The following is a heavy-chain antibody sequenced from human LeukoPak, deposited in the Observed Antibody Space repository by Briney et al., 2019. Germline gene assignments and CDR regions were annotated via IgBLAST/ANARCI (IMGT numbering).Heavy chain of an antibody. V-gene: IGHV3-30*01. CDR3: SRDLSPRLSLGWGSSPAEIVVVPAAIPWFDP. CDR2: ISYDGSNK. CDR1: GFTFSSYA. J-gene: IGHJ5*02. D-gene: IGHD2-2*02. Sequence: PGRSLRLSCAASGFTFSSYAMHWVRQAPGKGLEWVAVISYDGSNKYYADSVKGRFTISRDNSKNTLYLQMNSLRAEDTAVYYCSRDLSPRLSLGWGSSPAEIVVVPAAIPWFDPWGQGTLVTVSS.